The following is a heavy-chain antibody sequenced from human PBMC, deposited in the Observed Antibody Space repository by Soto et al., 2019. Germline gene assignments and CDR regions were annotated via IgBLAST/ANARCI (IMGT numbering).Heavy chain of an antibody. V-gene: IGHV1-24*01. CDR1: GYTLTELS. Sequence: ASVKVSCKVSGYTLTELSMHWVRQAPGKGLEWMGGFDPEDGETIYAQKFQGRVTMTEDTSTDTAYMELSSLRSEDTAVYYCATVETMPCSGGSCETTNWGQGTLVTSPQ. J-gene: IGHJ4*02. CDR3: ATVETMPCSGGSCETTN. D-gene: IGHD2-15*01. CDR2: FDPEDGET.